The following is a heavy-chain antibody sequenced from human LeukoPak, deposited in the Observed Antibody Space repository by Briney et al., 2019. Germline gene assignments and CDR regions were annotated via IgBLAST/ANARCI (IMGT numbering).Heavy chain of an antibody. CDR2: ISSSSSYI. CDR3: ARDQPRIAAAGLDY. V-gene: IGHV3-21*01. CDR1: GFTFSSYS. J-gene: IGHJ4*02. D-gene: IGHD6-13*01. Sequence: AGGSLRLSCAASGFTFSSYSMNWVRQAPGKGLEWVSSISSSSSYIYYADSVKGRFTTSRDNAKNSLYLQMNSLRAEDTAVYYCARDQPRIAAAGLDYWGQGTLVTVSS.